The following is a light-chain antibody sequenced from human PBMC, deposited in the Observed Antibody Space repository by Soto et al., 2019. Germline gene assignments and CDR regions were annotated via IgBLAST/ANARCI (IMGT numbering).Light chain of an antibody. Sequence: SYELTQPPSVSVAPGKTARITCGGINIGSKHVHWYQQKPGQAPVLVIYYDTDRPSGIPERFSGSNSGNTATLTISRVEAGDEADYYCHVWDSSRDHLLFGGGTKLTVL. CDR1: NIGSKH. CDR2: YDT. J-gene: IGLJ2*01. V-gene: IGLV3-21*04. CDR3: HVWDSSRDHLL.